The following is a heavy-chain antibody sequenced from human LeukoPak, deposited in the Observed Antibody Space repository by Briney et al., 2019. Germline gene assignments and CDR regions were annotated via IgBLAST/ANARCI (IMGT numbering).Heavy chain of an antibody. J-gene: IGHJ4*02. CDR2: IIPIFGTA. V-gene: IGHV1-69*13. CDR3: ARDPSMIRGENTPYFDY. CDR1: GGTFSSYA. Sequence: SVKVSCKASGGTFSSYAISWVRQAPGQGLEWMGGIIPIFGTADYAQKFQGRVTITADESTSTAYMELNSLRPEDTAVYYCARDPSMIRGENTPYFDYWGQGTLVTVSS. D-gene: IGHD3-10*01.